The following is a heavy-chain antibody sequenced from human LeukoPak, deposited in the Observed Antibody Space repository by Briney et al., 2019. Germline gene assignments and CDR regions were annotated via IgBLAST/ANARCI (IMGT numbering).Heavy chain of an antibody. V-gene: IGHV3-30*03. CDR3: ARDRYSSGWYGDFDC. Sequence: GGSLRLSCVASGFTFSSNGMHWVRQAPGKGLEWVAVISSDGGNNYYADSVKGRFTISRDNSNNTLYLQLNSLRADDTAVYYCARDRYSSGWYGDFDCWGQGTLVTVSS. CDR1: GFTFSSNG. D-gene: IGHD6-19*01. CDR2: ISSDGGNN. J-gene: IGHJ4*02.